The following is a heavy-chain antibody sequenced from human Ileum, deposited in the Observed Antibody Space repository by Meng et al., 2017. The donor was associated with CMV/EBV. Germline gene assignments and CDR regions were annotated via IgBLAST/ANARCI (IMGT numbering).Heavy chain of an antibody. CDR3: AREKVQFWSFEY. Sequence: QVQLPESGPGLVKPSETLSLTCTVSGDSISGFYWSWIRQPAGKGLEWIGRIYISGISNYNPSLKSRVTISEDTSKNQFSLKLSSVTAADTAVYYRAREKVQFWSFEYWGQGSLVTVSS. V-gene: IGHV4-4*07. J-gene: IGHJ4*02. CDR1: GDSISGFY. CDR2: IYISGIS. D-gene: IGHD5-18*01.